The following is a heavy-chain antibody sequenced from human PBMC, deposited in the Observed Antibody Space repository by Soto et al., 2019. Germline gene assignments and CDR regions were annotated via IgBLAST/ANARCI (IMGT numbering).Heavy chain of an antibody. V-gene: IGHV3-9*01. CDR2: ISWNSGSI. CDR3: AKDLSYDSSGYYNNPTGHSTYGMDV. Sequence: EVQLVESGGGLVQPGRSLRLSCAASGFTFDDYAMHWVRQAPGKGLEWVSGISWNSGSIGYADSVKGRFTISRDNAKNSLYLQMNSLRAEDTALYSCAKDLSYDSSGYYNNPTGHSTYGMDVWGQGTTVTVSS. D-gene: IGHD3-22*01. CDR1: GFTFDDYA. J-gene: IGHJ6*02.